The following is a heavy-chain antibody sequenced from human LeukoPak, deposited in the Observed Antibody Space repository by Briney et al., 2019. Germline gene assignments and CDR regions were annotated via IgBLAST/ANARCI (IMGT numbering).Heavy chain of an antibody. CDR2: ISYDGSNK. CDR3: ARKPHCSGGSCGHA. J-gene: IGHJ5*02. Sequence: QPGRSLRLSCAASGFTFSSHSMHWVRQAPGKGLEWVALISYDGSNKYYADSVKGRFTISRDNSKNTLYLQMNSLRAEDTAVYYCARKPHCSGGSCGHAWGQGTLVTVSS. D-gene: IGHD2-15*01. V-gene: IGHV3-30*03. CDR1: GFTFSSHS.